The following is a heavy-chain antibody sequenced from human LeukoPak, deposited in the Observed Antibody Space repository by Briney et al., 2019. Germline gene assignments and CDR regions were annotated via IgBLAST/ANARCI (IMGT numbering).Heavy chain of an antibody. CDR2: ISWNRDSA. D-gene: IGHD3-22*01. CDR3: AKDFGSYYYDSSGYYSYSFDY. Sequence: GGSLRLSCAASGFTFDDYAMHWVRQAPGKGLEWVSGISWNRDSAGYADSVKGRFSISRDNAKNSLYLQMNSLRAEDTALYYCAKDFGSYYYDSSGYYSYSFDYWGQGTLVTVSS. J-gene: IGHJ4*02. V-gene: IGHV3-9*01. CDR1: GFTFDDYA.